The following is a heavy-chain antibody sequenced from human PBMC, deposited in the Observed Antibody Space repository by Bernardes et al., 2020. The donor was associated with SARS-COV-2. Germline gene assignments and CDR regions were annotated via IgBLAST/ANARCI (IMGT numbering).Heavy chain of an antibody. D-gene: IGHD2-21*01. Sequence: LSLTCTVSGGSISSYYWSWIRQPPGKGLEWIGYIYYSGSTNYNPSLKSRVTISVDTSKNQFSLKLSSVTAADTAVYYCARDRSRTRGDGFDYWGQGTLVTVSS. CDR1: GGSISSYY. V-gene: IGHV4-59*01. CDR3: ARDRSRTRGDGFDY. CDR2: IYYSGST. J-gene: IGHJ4*02.